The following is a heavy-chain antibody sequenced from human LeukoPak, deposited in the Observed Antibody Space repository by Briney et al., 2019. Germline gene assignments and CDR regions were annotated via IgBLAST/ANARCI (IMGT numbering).Heavy chain of an antibody. CDR3: ARTPNYYDSSGYFYEPYSFDY. CDR1: GFTFSSYW. D-gene: IGHD3-22*01. V-gene: IGHV3-7*01. CDR2: IKQDGSEK. J-gene: IGHJ4*02. Sequence: GGSLRLSCAASGFTFSSYWMSWVRQAPGKGLEWVANIKQDGSEKYYVDSVKGRFTISRDNAKNSLYLLMNSLRAEDTAVYYCARTPNYYDSSGYFYEPYSFDYWGQGTLVTVSS.